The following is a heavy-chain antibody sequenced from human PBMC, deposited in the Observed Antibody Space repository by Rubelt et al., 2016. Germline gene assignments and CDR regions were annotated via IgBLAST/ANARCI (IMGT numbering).Heavy chain of an antibody. D-gene: IGHD5-12*01. CDR3: TRLWEVATIETSYYYYYGMDV. CDR2: AT. J-gene: IGHJ6*02. V-gene: IGHV3-73*01. Sequence: ATAYAASVKGRFTISRDDSKNTAYLQMNSLKTEDTAVYYCTRLWEVATIETSYYYYYGMDVWGQGTTVTVSS.